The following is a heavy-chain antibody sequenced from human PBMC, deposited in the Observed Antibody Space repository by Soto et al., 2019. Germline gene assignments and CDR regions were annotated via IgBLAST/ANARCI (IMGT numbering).Heavy chain of an antibody. CDR2: IAYDGSNK. CDR3: XXXXXXXXXXXXXXXXMDV. J-gene: IGHJ6*02. Sequence: QVQLVESGGGVVQPGRSLRLSCGASGFTFSNYGMHWVRQAPGKGLEWVAAIAYDGSNKYYADSVKGRFTISRDNSKXXXXXXXXXXXXXXXXXXXXXXXXXXXXXXXXXXXXMDVWGQGTTVTVSS. V-gene: IGHV3-30*03. CDR1: GFTFSNYG.